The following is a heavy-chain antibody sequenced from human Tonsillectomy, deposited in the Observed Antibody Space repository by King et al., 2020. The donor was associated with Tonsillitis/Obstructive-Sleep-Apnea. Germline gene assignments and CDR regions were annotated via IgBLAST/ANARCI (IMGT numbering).Heavy chain of an antibody. J-gene: IGHJ6*03. D-gene: IGHD3-3*01. CDR1: GFTFSSYA. CDR2: IRGSGGST. V-gene: IGHV3-23*04. CDR3: AKLGNLEWLGYYYYMDV. Sequence: VQLVDSGGGLEQPGGSLRLSCVASGFTFSSYAISWVRQAPGKGLEWVSGIRGSGGSTYHADSVKGRFTISRENSKNTLYLQRNSLRAEDTAVYYCAKLGNLEWLGYYYYMDVWGKGTTVTVSS.